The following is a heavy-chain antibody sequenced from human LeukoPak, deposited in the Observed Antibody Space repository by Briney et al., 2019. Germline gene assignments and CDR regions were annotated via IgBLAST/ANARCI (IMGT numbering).Heavy chain of an antibody. J-gene: IGHJ6*02. Sequence: ASVKVSCKASGGTFSSYAISWVRQAPGQGLEWMGGIIPIFGTANYAQKFQGRVTITADESTSTAYMELSSLRSEDTAVYYCARWARDGMDVWGQGTTVTVSS. CDR3: ARWARDGMDV. CDR1: GGTFSSYA. CDR2: IIPIFGTA. V-gene: IGHV1-69*13.